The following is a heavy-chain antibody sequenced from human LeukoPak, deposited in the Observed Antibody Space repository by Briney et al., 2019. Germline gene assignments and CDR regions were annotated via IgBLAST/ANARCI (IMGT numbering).Heavy chain of an antibody. J-gene: IGHJ4*02. D-gene: IGHD3-22*01. V-gene: IGHV3-21*01. CDR3: ARGQTGYYDSSGYYYVY. Sequence: PGGSLRLSCAASGFTFSSYAMSWVRQAPGKGLEWVSSISSSGSYINYADSVKGRFTISRDNAKNSLFLQMNSLRAEDTAVYYCARGQTGYYDSSGYYYVYWGQGTLVTVSS. CDR2: ISSSGSYI. CDR1: GFTFSSYA.